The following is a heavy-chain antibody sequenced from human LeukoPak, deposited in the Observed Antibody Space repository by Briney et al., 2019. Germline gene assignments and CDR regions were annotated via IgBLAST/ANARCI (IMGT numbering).Heavy chain of an antibody. CDR2: IGLHGYPL. D-gene: IGHD3-22*01. J-gene: IGHJ4*02. Sequence: TGGSLRLSCAVSGFTFNVYYMSWIRQAPGKGLEWISYIGLHGYPLDYADSVKGRFTISRDNAQNSLYLDMSSLRAEDTAVYYCARKDFSSGSFTYWGQGTLVTVSS. CDR1: GFTFNVYY. CDR3: ARKDFSSGSFTY. V-gene: IGHV3-11*04.